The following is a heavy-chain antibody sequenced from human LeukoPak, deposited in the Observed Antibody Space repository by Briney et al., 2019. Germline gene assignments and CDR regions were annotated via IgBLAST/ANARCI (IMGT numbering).Heavy chain of an antibody. CDR2: IWYDGSNK. CDR3: ARGGGIAAAALDY. J-gene: IGHJ4*02. V-gene: IGHV3-33*01. Sequence: GRSLRLSCAAAGFTFSSYGMHWVRQAPGKGLEWVAVIWYDGSNKYYAASVKGRFTISRDNSKNTLYLQMNSLRAEHTAVYYCARGGGIAAAALDYWGQGTLVTASS. D-gene: IGHD6-13*01. CDR1: GFTFSSYG.